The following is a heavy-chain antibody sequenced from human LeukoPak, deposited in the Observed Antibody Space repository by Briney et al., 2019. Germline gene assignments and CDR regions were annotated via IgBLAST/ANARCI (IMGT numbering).Heavy chain of an antibody. D-gene: IGHD6-19*01. V-gene: IGHV4-39*01. Sequence: PSETLSLTCTVSGGSISSSSCYWGWIRQPPGKGLEWIGSIYYSGSTYYNPSLKSRVTISVDTSKNQFSLKLSSVTAADTALYYCARHFIAVADTADYWGQGTLVTVSS. J-gene: IGHJ4*02. CDR2: IYYSGST. CDR3: ARHFIAVADTADY. CDR1: GGSISSSSCY.